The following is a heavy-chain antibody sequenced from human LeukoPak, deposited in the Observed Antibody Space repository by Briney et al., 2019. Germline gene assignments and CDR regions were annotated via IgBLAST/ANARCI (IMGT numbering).Heavy chain of an antibody. CDR2: INWNGGST. Sequence: PGGSLRLSCAASGFGFGDYGMSWVRQAPGKGLEWGPGINWNGGSTGYADSVKGRFTISRDNAKNSLSLQMNSLRVEDTALYYCARGGISIFGVVIYMDVWGKGTTVTVSS. J-gene: IGHJ6*03. V-gene: IGHV3-20*04. CDR1: GFGFGDYG. D-gene: IGHD3-3*01. CDR3: ARGGISIFGVVIYMDV.